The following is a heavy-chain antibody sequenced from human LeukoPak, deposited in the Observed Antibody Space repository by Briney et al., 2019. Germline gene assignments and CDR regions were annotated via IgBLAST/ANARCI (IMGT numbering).Heavy chain of an antibody. CDR2: IKQDGSEK. CDR3: ASTMIVRY. CDR1: GFTFSRYR. D-gene: IGHD3-22*01. V-gene: IGHV3-7*01. J-gene: IGHJ4*02. Sequence: GGSLRLSCAASGFTFSRYRMSWVRQAPGKGLEWVANIKQDGSEKYYVDSVKGRFTISRDNAKNSLYLQMNSLRAEDTAVYYCASTMIVRYWGQGTLVTVSS.